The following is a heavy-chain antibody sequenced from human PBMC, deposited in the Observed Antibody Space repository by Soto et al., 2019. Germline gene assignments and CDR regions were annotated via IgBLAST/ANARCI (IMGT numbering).Heavy chain of an antibody. J-gene: IGHJ4*02. D-gene: IGHD3-9*01. V-gene: IGHV3-15*07. CDR1: GFTFSNAW. CDR2: IKSKTDGGTT. Sequence: PGGSLRLSCAASGFTFSNAWMNWVRQAPGKGLEWVGRIKSKTDGGTTDYAAPVKGRFTISRDDSKNTLYLQMNSLKTEDTAVYYCTSYYVLRYFDWLPLDYWGQGTLVTVSS. CDR3: TSYYVLRYFDWLPLDY.